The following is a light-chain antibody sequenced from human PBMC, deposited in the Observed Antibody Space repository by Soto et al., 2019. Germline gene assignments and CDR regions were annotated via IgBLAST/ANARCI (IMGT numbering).Light chain of an antibody. V-gene: IGKV3-11*01. Sequence: EIVLTQSPATLSAFPGDRVTLSCRASQALNTRLAWYQHKPCQAPRLLIYLTSNRAAGVPTRFSAWGSETDFTLTISDVEPEDFAVYYCHQRQSWPRTFGQGTKVDIK. CDR3: HQRQSWPRT. CDR1: QALNTR. J-gene: IGKJ1*01. CDR2: LTS.